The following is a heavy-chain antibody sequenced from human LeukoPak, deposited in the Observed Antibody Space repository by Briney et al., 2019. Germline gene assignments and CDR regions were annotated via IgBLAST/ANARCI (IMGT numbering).Heavy chain of an antibody. D-gene: IGHD2-2*01. J-gene: IGHJ4*02. CDR2: IDSSGNYI. CDR1: AFTFSIYS. V-gene: IGHV3-21*01. CDR3: SRRYCSSTNCYSFNY. Sequence: GGSLRLSCAASAFTFSIYSMNWVRQVPGKGLEWVSSIDSSGNYIYYADSLKGRFTISRDNAKNSLYLQMNSLRAEDTAVYYCSRRYCSSTNCYSFNYWGQGTLVTVSS.